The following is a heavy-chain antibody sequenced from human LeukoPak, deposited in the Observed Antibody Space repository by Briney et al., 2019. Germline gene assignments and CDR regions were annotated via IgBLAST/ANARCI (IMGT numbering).Heavy chain of an antibody. V-gene: IGHV1-69*06. D-gene: IGHD6-13*01. CDR1: VVTFSDYI. J-gene: IGHJ4*02. CDR2: IIPIFGTT. Sequence: SVKVSCKASVVTFSDYIISWVRQAPGQGLEWMGGIIPIFGTTYYAQKLQGRVTITAHKPTTTAHMELSSLRAEDTAVYYCARCHPKQQRAYFDYWGQGSLVTVSS. CDR3: ARCHPKQQRAYFDY.